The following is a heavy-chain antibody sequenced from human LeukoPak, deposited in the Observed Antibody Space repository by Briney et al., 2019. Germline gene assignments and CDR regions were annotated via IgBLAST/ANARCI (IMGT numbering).Heavy chain of an antibody. CDR2: IYYSGST. CDR3: ARVGLDGRGANWFDP. CDR1: GGSVSSGSYY. Sequence: PSETLSLTCTVSGGSVSSGSYYWSWIRQPPGKGLEWIGYIYYSGSTNYNPSLKSRVTISVDTSKNQFSLKLSSVTAADTAVYYCARVGLDGRGANWFDPWGQGTLVTVSS. D-gene: IGHD3-10*01. J-gene: IGHJ5*02. V-gene: IGHV4-61*01.